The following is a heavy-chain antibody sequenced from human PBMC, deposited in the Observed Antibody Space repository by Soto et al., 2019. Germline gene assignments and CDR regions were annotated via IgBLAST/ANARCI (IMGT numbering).Heavy chain of an antibody. CDR1: GFTFSSNA. V-gene: IGHV3-23*01. CDR2: ISRSGDTT. Sequence: GGSLRLSCAAPGFTFSSNAMSWVRQAPGKGLEWVSVISRSGDTTSYADSVKGRFTISRDNSKNMLYLQMNSLRAEDTAVYYCAKDASAAYWGQGTLVTVSS. J-gene: IGHJ4*02. D-gene: IGHD6-13*01. CDR3: AKDASAAY.